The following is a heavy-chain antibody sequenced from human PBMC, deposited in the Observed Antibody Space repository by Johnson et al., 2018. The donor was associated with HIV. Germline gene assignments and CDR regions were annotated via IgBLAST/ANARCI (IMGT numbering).Heavy chain of an antibody. CDR2: IYSGGST. CDR3: AREGRMDYGAPRAAFDI. Sequence: MLLVESGGGLVQPGGSLRLSCAASGFTVSSNYMSWVCQAPGKGLEWVSVIYSGGSTYYADSVKGSFTISRDNSKNTLYLQMNSLSAEDTALYYCAREGRMDYGAPRAAFDIWGQGTMVTVSS. CDR1: GFTVSSNY. D-gene: IGHD4-17*01. V-gene: IGHV3-66*01. J-gene: IGHJ3*02.